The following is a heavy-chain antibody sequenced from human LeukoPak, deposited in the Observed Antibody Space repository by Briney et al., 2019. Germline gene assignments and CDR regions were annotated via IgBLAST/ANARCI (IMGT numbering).Heavy chain of an antibody. CDR1: GGTFSSYA. D-gene: IGHD6-6*01. CDR2: IIPIFGTA. V-gene: IGHV1-69*13. CDR3: ARDGGIAARGIYGMDV. J-gene: IGHJ6*02. Sequence: GASVTVSCTASGGTFSSYAISWVRQAPGQGLEWMGGIIPIFGTANYAQKFQGRVTITADESTSTAYMELSSLRSEDTAVYYCARDGGIAARGIYGMDVWGQGTTVTVSS.